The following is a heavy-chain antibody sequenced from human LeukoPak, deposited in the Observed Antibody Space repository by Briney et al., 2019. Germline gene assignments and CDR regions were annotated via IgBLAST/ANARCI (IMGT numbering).Heavy chain of an antibody. Sequence: GGSLRLSCAASGFIFRSYAMSWVRQAPGKGLEWVSAISGSGGSTYYADSVRGRFTISRDNSKNTLYVQMNSLRVEDTAVYYCAKGSIAAHDAKPTLESWGQGTLVTVSS. CDR3: AKGSIAAHDAKPTLES. J-gene: IGHJ1*01. V-gene: IGHV3-23*01. CDR2: ISGSGGST. CDR1: GFIFRSYA. D-gene: IGHD6-13*01.